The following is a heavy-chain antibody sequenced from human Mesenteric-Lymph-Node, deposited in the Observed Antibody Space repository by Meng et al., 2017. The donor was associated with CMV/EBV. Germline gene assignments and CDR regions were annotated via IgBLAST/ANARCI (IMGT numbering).Heavy chain of an antibody. Sequence: GSLRLSCAVYGGSFSGYHWSWIRQPPGKGLEWIGEINHSGSTNYNPSLKSRVTISVDTSKNQFSLKLSSVTAADTAVYYCARGTTVIALDYWGQGTLVTVSS. D-gene: IGHD4-17*01. CDR1: GGSFSGYH. CDR3: ARGTTVIALDY. V-gene: IGHV4-34*01. J-gene: IGHJ4*02. CDR2: INHSGST.